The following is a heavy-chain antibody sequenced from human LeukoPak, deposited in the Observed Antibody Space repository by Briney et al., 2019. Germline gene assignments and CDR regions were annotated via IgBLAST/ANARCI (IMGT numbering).Heavy chain of an antibody. CDR2: IYSGGST. V-gene: IGHV3-53*01. CDR3: ARDWGAYYHFFDY. D-gene: IGHD3-22*01. Sequence: GGSLRLSCAASGFTVSSNYMSWVRQAPGKGLEWVSVIYSGGSTYYADSVKGRFTISRDNSKNTLYPQMNSLRAEDTAVYYCARDWGAYYHFFDYWGQGTLVTVSS. J-gene: IGHJ4*02. CDR1: GFTVSSNY.